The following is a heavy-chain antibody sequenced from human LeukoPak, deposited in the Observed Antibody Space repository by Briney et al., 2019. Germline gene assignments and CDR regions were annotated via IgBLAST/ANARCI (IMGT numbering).Heavy chain of an antibody. J-gene: IGHJ6*02. CDR2: FDPEDGET. Sequence: ASVQVSCKVSGYTLTELSMLWVRQAPGKGREWMGGFDPEDGETIYAQKFQGRVTMTEDTSTDTAYMELSSLRSEDTAVYYCATSAAGSEYYDGMDVWGQGTTVTVSS. V-gene: IGHV1-24*01. D-gene: IGHD6-13*01. CDR3: ATSAAGSEYYDGMDV. CDR1: GYTLTELS.